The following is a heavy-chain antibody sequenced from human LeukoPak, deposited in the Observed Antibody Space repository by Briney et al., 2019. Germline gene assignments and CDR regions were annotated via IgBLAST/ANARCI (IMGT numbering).Heavy chain of an antibody. J-gene: IGHJ4*02. CDR3: ARLGIVVVTTIDY. CDR1: GGSISSYY. CDR2: IYASGNT. D-gene: IGHD3-22*01. V-gene: IGHV4-4*07. Sequence: PSETLSLTCTVSGGSISSYYWGWIRQPAGKGLEWIGRIYASGNTNYNPSLKSRVTMSVDTSKNQFSLKLSSVTAADTAVYYCARLGIVVVTTIDYWGQGTLVTVSS.